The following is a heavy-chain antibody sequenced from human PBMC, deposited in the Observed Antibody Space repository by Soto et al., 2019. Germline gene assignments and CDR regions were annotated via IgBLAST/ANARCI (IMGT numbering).Heavy chain of an antibody. CDR3: EKSPRGEMATH. CDR1: GYTFINYH. CDR2: INTYDGMT. J-gene: IGHJ4*02. D-gene: IGHD5-12*01. V-gene: IGHV1-18*01. Sequence: QVQLVQSGGEVKKSGASVTVSCKASGYTFINYHITWVRQAPGQGLEWMAWINTYDGMTDYAQRFQGRVTMTRDTSTSTAYMELRNLGSDDTAVYFCEKSPRGEMATHWGQGTLVTVSS.